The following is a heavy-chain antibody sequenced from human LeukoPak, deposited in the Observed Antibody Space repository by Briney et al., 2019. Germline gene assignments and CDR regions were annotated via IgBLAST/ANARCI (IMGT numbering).Heavy chain of an antibody. CDR3: ARDLSGWYGGDFDY. CDR1: GYTFTSYG. Sequence: GASVKVSCKASGYTFTSYGISWVRQAPGQGLEWMGWISAYNGNTNYAQKLQGRVTMTADTSTSTAYMELRSLRSDDTAVYYCARDLSGWYGGDFDYWGQGTLVTVSS. CDR2: ISAYNGNT. V-gene: IGHV1-18*01. D-gene: IGHD6-19*01. J-gene: IGHJ4*02.